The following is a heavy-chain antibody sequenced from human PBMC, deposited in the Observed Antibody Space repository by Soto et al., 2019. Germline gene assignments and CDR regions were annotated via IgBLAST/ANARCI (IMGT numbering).Heavy chain of an antibody. J-gene: IGHJ4*02. D-gene: IGHD6-19*01. V-gene: IGHV5-51*01. CDR3: ARPAYSSGWTSDY. Sequence: GESLKISCKGSGYSFSSYWIGWVRQMPGKGLEWMGLIFPGDSDPRYSPSFQGQVTISADKSISTACLQWSSLKASDTAMYYCARPAYSSGWTSDYWGQGTLVTVSS. CDR2: IFPGDSDP. CDR1: GYSFSSYW.